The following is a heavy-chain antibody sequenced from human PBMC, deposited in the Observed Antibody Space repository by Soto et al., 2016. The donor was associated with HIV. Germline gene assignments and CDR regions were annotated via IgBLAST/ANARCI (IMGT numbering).Heavy chain of an antibody. CDR3: VRRSNTVTTAYWYFDL. V-gene: IGHV3-48*03. D-gene: IGHD4-17*01. J-gene: IGHJ2*01. CDR2: ISSSGSIK. CDR1: GFPFRSYV. Sequence: EVQLVESGGGSVQPGGSLRLSCEASGFPFRSYVMNWVRQAPGKGLEWISYISSSGSIKHYADSVKGRFTISRDKAKNSLFLQMNSLRVDDTAVYYCVRRSNTVTTAYWYFDLWGLATLSLSPQ.